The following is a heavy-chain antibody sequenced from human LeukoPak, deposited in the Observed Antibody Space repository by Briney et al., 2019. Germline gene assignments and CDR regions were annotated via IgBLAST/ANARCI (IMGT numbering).Heavy chain of an antibody. CDR2: IYPGDSDT. J-gene: IGHJ4*02. Sequence: GESLKISCKGSGYIFTGYWIGWVRQMPGKGLEGVGTIYPGDSDTRYSPSFQGQVTISGDKSISTAYLQWSSLKASDTAMYYCTRVYYSSSSHYFDYWGQGTLVTVSS. CDR1: GYIFTGYW. CDR3: TRVYYSSSSHYFDY. D-gene: IGHD6-6*01. V-gene: IGHV5-51*01.